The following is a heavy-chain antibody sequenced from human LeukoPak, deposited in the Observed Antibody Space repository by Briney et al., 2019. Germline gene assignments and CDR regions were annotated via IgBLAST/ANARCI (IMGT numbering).Heavy chain of an antibody. CDR3: ARERVRGAAFDI. V-gene: IGHV3-66*01. J-gene: IGHJ3*02. Sequence: PGGSLRLSCAASGLTVSSNYMNWVRQAPGKGLEWVSVIYSGGSTYYADSVKGRFTISRDNSKNTLYLQMNSLRAEDTAVYYCARERVRGAAFDIWGQGTTVTVSS. CDR2: IYSGGST. D-gene: IGHD3-10*01. CDR1: GLTVSSNY.